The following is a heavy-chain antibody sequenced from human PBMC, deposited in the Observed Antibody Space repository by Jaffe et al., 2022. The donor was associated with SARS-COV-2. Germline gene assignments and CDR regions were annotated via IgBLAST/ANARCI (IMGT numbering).Heavy chain of an antibody. V-gene: IGHV1-69*01. CDR1: GGTLSSYP. CDR3: AREKRMTTIVFLDAFDI. J-gene: IGHJ3*02. Sequence: QVQLVQSGAEVKKPGSSVKVSCKASGGTLSSYPISWVRQAPGQGLEWMGGIMPIFGTANYAQKFQGRVMITADESTSTIYMELSSLRSEDTAVYYCAREKRMTTIVFLDAFDIWGQGTMVTVSS. D-gene: IGHD4-4*01. CDR2: IMPIFGTA.